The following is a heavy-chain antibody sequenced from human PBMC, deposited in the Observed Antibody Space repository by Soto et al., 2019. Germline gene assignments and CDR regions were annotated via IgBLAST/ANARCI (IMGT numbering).Heavy chain of an antibody. D-gene: IGHD2-21*02. CDR1: GGSISSGGYS. V-gene: IGHV4-30-2*01. CDR2: IYHSGST. CDR3: ARTSSMGGNSLSWYFDL. Sequence: QLQLQESGSGLVKPSQTLSLTCAVSGGSISSGGYSWSWIRQPPGKGLEWIGYIYHSGSTYYNPSLKSRVTISVDRSKNQFSLKLSSVTAADTAVYYCARTSSMGGNSLSWYFDLWGRGTLVTVSS. J-gene: IGHJ2*01.